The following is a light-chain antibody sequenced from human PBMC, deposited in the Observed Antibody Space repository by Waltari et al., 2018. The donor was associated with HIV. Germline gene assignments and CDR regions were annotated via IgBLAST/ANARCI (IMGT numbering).Light chain of an antibody. CDR1: SSDVGGYNY. J-gene: IGLJ2*01. CDR3: CSYAGSYTFVV. V-gene: IGLV2-11*01. Sequence: QSALTQPRSVSGSPGQSVTISCTGTSSDVGGYNYVSWYQHHPGKAPKLMIYDVSNRPSGFPDRFAGSKSGNTASLTISGLQTEDEADYYCCSYAGSYTFVVFGGGTKLTVL. CDR2: DVS.